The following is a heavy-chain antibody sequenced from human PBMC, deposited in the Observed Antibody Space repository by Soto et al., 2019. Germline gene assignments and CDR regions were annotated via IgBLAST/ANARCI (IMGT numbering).Heavy chain of an antibody. J-gene: IGHJ4*02. D-gene: IGHD2-15*01. CDR3: AHRQRTVVVGAPFDL. V-gene: IGHV2-5*02. CDR2: IYWDDDK. CDR1: GVSLTTSGVG. Sequence: QITLRESGPTLVQPTQTLTLTCTLFGVSLTTSGVGVGWIRQPPGKALEWLALIYWDDDKRFSPSLKSRLAITRDTSKNQVVMTMTDMAPVDTAIYYCAHRQRTVVVGAPFDLWGQGSQVTVSS.